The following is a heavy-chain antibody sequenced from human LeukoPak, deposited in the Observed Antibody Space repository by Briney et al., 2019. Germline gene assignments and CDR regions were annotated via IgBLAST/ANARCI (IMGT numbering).Heavy chain of an antibody. V-gene: IGHV4-61*02. CDR1: GGSISSGSYY. Sequence: SQTLSLTCTVSGGSISSGSYYWSWIRQPAGKGLEWIGRIYTSGSTNYNPSLKSRVTISVDTSKNQFSLKLSSVTAADTAVYYCARGGDRGTIFGVVIDWGQGTLVTVSS. CDR2: IYTSGST. D-gene: IGHD3-3*01. J-gene: IGHJ4*02. CDR3: ARGGDRGTIFGVVID.